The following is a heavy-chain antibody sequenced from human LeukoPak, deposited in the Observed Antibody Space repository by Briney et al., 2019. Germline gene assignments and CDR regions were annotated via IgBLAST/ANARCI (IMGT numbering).Heavy chain of an antibody. Sequence: GGNLRLSCAAYGFTFNSYAMSWVRQAPGKGLECVTAISGSGGNTYYADSVKGRFTISRDNSKNTLYLQMNSLRAEDTAVYYCAKDGSSGYYYYWYFDLWGRGTLVTVSS. CDR1: GFTFNSYA. D-gene: IGHD3-22*01. V-gene: IGHV3-23*01. CDR3: AKDGSSGYYYYWYFDL. CDR2: ISGSGGNT. J-gene: IGHJ2*01.